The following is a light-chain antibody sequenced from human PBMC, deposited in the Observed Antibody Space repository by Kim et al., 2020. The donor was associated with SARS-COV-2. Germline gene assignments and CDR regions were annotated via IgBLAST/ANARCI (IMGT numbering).Light chain of an antibody. V-gene: IGKV1-39*01. CDR2: AAS. Sequence: DIQMTQSPSSLSASVGDRITISCRASQNITKYLNWYQQKPGKVPKLLIYAASTLQRGVPSRFSGIGSATDFTLTINSLRPEDFATYYCQQAYNSPLTFGGGTKVDIK. CDR3: QQAYNSPLT. J-gene: IGKJ4*01. CDR1: QNITKY.